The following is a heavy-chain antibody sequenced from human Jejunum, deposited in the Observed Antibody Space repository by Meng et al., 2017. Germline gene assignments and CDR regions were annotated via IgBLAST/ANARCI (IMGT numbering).Heavy chain of an antibody. CDR2: ISNSGGYR. J-gene: IGHJ3*02. Sequence: GESLKISCAASGITFTGYTMDWVRQAPGRGLEWVASISNSGGYRYYADSVKGRFTISRDNAKTSLFLQMNSLTDEDTAVYYCARVGLTVAFDIWGQGTVVTVSS. V-gene: IGHV3-21*01. D-gene: IGHD2-21*02. CDR3: ARVGLTVAFDI. CDR1: GITFTGYT.